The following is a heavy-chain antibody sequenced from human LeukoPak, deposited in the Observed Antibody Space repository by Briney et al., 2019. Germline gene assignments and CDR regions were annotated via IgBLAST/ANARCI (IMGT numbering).Heavy chain of an antibody. J-gene: IGHJ6*03. D-gene: IGHD3-22*01. V-gene: IGHV1-46*01. CDR2: INPSGGST. CDR1: GYTFTSYY. Sequence: ASVTVSCKASGYTFTSYYMHWVRQAPGQGLEWMGIINPSGGSTSYAQTFQGRVTMTRDMSTSTVYMELSSLRSEDTAVYYCARDLYYYDSSGWNYYYYYYMDVWGKGTTVTVSS. CDR3: ARDLYYYDSSGWNYYYYYYMDV.